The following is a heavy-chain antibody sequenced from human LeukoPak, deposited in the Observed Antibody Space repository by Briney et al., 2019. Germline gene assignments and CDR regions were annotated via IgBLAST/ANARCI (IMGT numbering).Heavy chain of an antibody. CDR3: ARGGVRYFERGYFDY. D-gene: IGHD3-9*01. CDR2: INHSGST. J-gene: IGHJ4*02. CDR1: GGSISGYY. Sequence: SETLSLTCTVSGGSISGYYWSWIRLPPGKGLEWIGEINHSGSTNYNPSLKSRVTISVDTSKNQFSLKLSSVTAADTAVYYCARGGVRYFERGYFDYWGQGTLVTVSS. V-gene: IGHV4-34*01.